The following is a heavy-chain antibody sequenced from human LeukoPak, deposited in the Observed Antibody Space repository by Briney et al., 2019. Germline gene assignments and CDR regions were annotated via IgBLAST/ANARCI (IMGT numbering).Heavy chain of an antibody. D-gene: IGHD3-3*01. J-gene: IGHJ3*02. V-gene: IGHV4-59*01. Sequence: SETLSLTCTVSGGSINSDYWSWVRQPPGKGLEWIGYMYYSGSSTNYNPSLKSRVTISVDRSKNQFSLKLSSVTAADTAVYYCARDEGWSGFDIWGQGTMVTVSS. CDR1: GGSINSDY. CDR3: ARDEGWSGFDI. CDR2: MYYSGSST.